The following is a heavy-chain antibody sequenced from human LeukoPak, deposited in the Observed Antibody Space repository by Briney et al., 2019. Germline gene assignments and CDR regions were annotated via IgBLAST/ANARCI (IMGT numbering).Heavy chain of an antibody. Sequence: ASVKVSCKASGYIFSGYYIHWVRQAPGQGLEWMGIINPSGGSTTYAQKFQGRVTMTRDTSTSTVYMELSSLRSEDTAEYYCARYKGGSNLFFDYWGQGTLVTVSS. CDR2: INPSGGST. J-gene: IGHJ4*02. CDR1: GYIFSGYY. V-gene: IGHV1-46*01. CDR3: ARYKGGSNLFFDY. D-gene: IGHD1-26*01.